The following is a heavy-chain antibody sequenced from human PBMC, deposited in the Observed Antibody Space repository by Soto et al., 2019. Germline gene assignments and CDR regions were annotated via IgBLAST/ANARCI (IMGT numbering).Heavy chain of an antibody. CDR2: IYWDDDK. D-gene: IGHD2-15*01. CDR3: ARQVRYCSGNGCPNLFD. Sequence: SRPPLVNPTNTLTLNCAFHGFSPSTSGVGGGWIRQPPGKALEWLALIYWDDDKRYSPSLKTRLSITKDTSKKQVVVTMTNMDPVDTATYYCARQVRYCSGNGCPNLFD. CDR1: GFSPSTSGVG. V-gene: IGHV2-5*02. J-gene: IGHJ5*02.